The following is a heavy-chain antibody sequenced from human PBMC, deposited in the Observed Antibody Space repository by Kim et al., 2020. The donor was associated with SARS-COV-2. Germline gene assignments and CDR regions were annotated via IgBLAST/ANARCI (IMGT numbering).Heavy chain of an antibody. J-gene: IGHJ4*02. Sequence: GGSLRLSCAASGFTFSSYWMSWVRQAPGKGLEWVANIKQDGSEKYYVDSVKGRFTISRDNAKNSLYLQMNSLRAEDTAVYYCARAVGYSYGFCDYWGQGTLVTVSS. CDR1: GFTFSSYW. D-gene: IGHD5-18*01. CDR2: IKQDGSEK. V-gene: IGHV3-7*03. CDR3: ARAVGYSYGFCDY.